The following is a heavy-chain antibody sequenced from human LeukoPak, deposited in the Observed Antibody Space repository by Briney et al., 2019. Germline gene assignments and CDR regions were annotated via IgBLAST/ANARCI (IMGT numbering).Heavy chain of an antibody. D-gene: IGHD3-22*01. J-gene: IGHJ4*02. CDR1: GFTFDDYA. CDR2: ISGDGGST. V-gene: IGHV3-43*02. CDR3: AKALPVGYYYDSSGYQLPDY. Sequence: GGSLTLSCAASGFTFDDYAMHWVRQAPGKGLEWVSLISGDGGSTYYADSVKGRFTISRDNSKNSLYLQMNSLRTEDTALYYCAKALPVGYYYDSSGYQLPDYWGQGTLVTVSS.